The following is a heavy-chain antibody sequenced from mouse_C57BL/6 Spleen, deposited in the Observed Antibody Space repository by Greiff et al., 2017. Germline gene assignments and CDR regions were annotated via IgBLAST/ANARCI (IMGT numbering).Heavy chain of an antibody. CDR3: ARAPGSSYWYFDV. J-gene: IGHJ1*03. Sequence: ESGPGLVKPSQSLSLTCSVTGYSITSGYYWNWIRQFPGNKLEWMGYISYDGSNNYNPSLKNRISITRDTSKNQFFLKLNSVTTEDTATYYCARAPGSSYWYFDVWGTGTTVTVSS. V-gene: IGHV3-6*01. D-gene: IGHD1-1*01. CDR1: GYSITSGYY. CDR2: ISYDGSN.